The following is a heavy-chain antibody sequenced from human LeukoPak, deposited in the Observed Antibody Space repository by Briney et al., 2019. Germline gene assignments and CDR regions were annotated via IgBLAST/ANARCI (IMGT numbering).Heavy chain of an antibody. Sequence: GRSLRLSCAASGFTFSSYGMHCVRQAPGKGLEWVAVIWYDGSNKYYADSVKGRFTISRDNSKNTLYLQMNSLRAEDTAVYYCARDSRDYGDLDYWGQGTLVTVSS. J-gene: IGHJ4*02. CDR3: ARDSRDYGDLDY. V-gene: IGHV3-33*01. D-gene: IGHD4-17*01. CDR1: GFTFSSYG. CDR2: IWYDGSNK.